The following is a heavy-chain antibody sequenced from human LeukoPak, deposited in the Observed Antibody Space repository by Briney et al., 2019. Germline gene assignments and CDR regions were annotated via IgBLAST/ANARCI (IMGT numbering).Heavy chain of an antibody. CDR1: GGSISSYY. Sequence: SETLSLTCTVSGGSISSYYWSWIRQPAGKGLEWIGRIYTSGSTNYNPSLKSRVTMSVDTSKNQFSLKLSSVTAADTAVYYCAREGHYYASGSGAFDIWGQGTKIAVSS. V-gene: IGHV4-4*07. CDR2: IYTSGST. J-gene: IGHJ3*02. D-gene: IGHD3-10*01. CDR3: AREGHYYASGSGAFDI.